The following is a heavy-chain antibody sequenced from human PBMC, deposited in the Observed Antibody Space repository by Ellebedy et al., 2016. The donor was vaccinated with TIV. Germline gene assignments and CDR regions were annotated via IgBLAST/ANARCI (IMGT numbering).Heavy chain of an antibody. V-gene: IGHV4-59*01. Sequence: GPLRLSXTVSGGSISRFSWTWIRQPPGKGLEWIGYVFYSGDTIYNPSLNSRVTMSVDTSKNQFYLNLTSVTAADTAVYYCVRFDYDVEGYYGLDVWGQGTTVAVSS. D-gene: IGHD3-3*01. CDR1: GGSISRFS. J-gene: IGHJ6*02. CDR3: VRFDYDVEGYYGLDV. CDR2: VFYSGDT.